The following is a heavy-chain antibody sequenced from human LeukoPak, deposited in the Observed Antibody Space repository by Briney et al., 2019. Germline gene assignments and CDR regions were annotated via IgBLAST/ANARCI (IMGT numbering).Heavy chain of an antibody. Sequence: SETLSLTCAVSGSSITSNYFWAWFRQPPGKGLEWTATIYHSWGIYFNPSLKSRVSISLDASNNQFFLKLASVTAADTAIYYCARNVTAGFFDYWGQGILITVSS. D-gene: IGHD1-1*01. CDR3: ARNVTAGFFDY. CDR2: IYHSWGI. CDR1: GSSITSNYF. V-gene: IGHV4-38-2*01. J-gene: IGHJ4*02.